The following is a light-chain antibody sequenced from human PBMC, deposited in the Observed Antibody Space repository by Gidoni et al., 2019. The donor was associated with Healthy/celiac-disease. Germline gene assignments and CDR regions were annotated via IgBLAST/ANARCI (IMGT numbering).Light chain of an antibody. V-gene: IGKV2-28*01. CDR3: MQALQTPWT. CDR1: QSLLHSNGYNY. Sequence: DIVMTQSPLSLPVTPGEPASISCRPSQSLLHSNGYNYLDWYLQKPGQSPQLLIYLGSNRASGVPDRFSVSGAGTDFTLKSSRVEAEDVGVYYCMQALQTPWTFGQGTKVEIK. CDR2: LGS. J-gene: IGKJ1*01.